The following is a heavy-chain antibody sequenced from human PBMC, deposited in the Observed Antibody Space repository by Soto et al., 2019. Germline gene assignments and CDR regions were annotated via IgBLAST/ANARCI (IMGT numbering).Heavy chain of an antibody. CDR2: ISAYNGDT. Sequence: QVQLVQSGAEVKKPGASVKVSCKASNYRFTTYGITWVRQAPGQGLEWMGWISAYNGDTKYAQILQGRVTMTTDTSTSTAYMELRSLRSDDTAVYFCVRDEGIEVAYHEALDIWGQGTLVTVSS. V-gene: IGHV1-18*01. CDR3: VRDEGIEVAYHEALDI. J-gene: IGHJ3*02. CDR1: NYRFTTYG. D-gene: IGHD6-19*01.